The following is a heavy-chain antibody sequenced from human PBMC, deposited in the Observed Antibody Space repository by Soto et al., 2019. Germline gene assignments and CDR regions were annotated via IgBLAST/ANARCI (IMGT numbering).Heavy chain of an antibody. V-gene: IGHV1-18*01. Sequence: ASVKVSCKGFGYSFMKYGINWVRQAPGQGLEWAGWISPYSGYTHSAQKFHGRLTLTTDTAASTAYMELRVLRSADTALYYCAREASVLIPAAQPSRFDSWRQGTLVTVSS. CDR2: ISPYSGYT. J-gene: IGHJ4*02. CDR1: GYSFMKYG. D-gene: IGHD2-2*01. CDR3: AREASVLIPAAQPSRFDS.